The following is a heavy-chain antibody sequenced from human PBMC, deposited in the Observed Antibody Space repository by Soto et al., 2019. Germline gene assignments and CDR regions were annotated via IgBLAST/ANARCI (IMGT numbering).Heavy chain of an antibody. D-gene: IGHD2-2*01. CDR3: ARRYKQIVVVPAAKNYYYMDV. CDR2: ISSSGSTI. V-gene: IGHV3-11*01. CDR1: GFTFSDYY. J-gene: IGHJ6*03. Sequence: GSLRLSCAASGFTFSDYYMSWIRQAPGKGLEWVSYISSSGSTIYYADSVKGRFTISRDNAKNSLYLQMNSLRAEDTAVYYCARRYKQIVVVPAAKNYYYMDVWGKGTTVTVSS.